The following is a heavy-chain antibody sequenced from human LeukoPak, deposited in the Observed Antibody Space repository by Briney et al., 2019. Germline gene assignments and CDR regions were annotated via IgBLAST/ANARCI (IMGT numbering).Heavy chain of an antibody. Sequence: GGSLRLSCVASGXTFSNAWMNWVRQAPGKGLEWVGRIKSNTDGGTTDYAAPVKGRFTISRDDSKDTLYLEMNSLKTEDTALYYCTTYSNGWYAYWGQGTLVTVSS. CDR3: TTYSNGWYAY. CDR1: GXTFSNAW. J-gene: IGHJ4*02. D-gene: IGHD6-19*01. V-gene: IGHV3-15*01. CDR2: IKSNTDGGTT.